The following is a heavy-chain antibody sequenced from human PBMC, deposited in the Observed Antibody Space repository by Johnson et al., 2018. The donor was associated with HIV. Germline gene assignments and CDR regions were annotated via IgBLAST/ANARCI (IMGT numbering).Heavy chain of an antibody. D-gene: IGHD6-19*01. CDR1: GFTVSSNY. Sequence: VQLVESGGGLVNPGGSLRLSCVASGFTVSSNYMSWVRQAPGKGLEWVSVIYSGGSTYYADSVKGRFTISRDNSKNTLYLQMNSLRAEDTAVYYCAKEQWPLSPDAFDIWGQGTMVTVSS. CDR3: AKEQWPLSPDAFDI. J-gene: IGHJ3*02. CDR2: IYSGGST. V-gene: IGHV3-66*02.